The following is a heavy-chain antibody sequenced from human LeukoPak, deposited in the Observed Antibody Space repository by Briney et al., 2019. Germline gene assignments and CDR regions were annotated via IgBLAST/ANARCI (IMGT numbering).Heavy chain of an antibody. Sequence: SETLSLTCTVSGGSISSSSYYWGWIRQPPGKGLEWIGSIYYSGSTYYNPSLKSRVTISVDTSKNQFSLKLSSVTAAHTAVYYCARRSVEVAGTSNDAFDIWGQGTMVTVSS. CDR1: GGSISSSSYY. CDR3: ARRSVEVAGTSNDAFDI. J-gene: IGHJ3*02. V-gene: IGHV4-39*01. D-gene: IGHD6-19*01. CDR2: IYYSGST.